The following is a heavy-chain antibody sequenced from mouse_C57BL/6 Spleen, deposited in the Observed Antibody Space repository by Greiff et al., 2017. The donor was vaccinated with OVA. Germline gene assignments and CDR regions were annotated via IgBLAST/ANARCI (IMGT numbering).Heavy chain of an antibody. D-gene: IGHD1-1*01. CDR1: GYSFTSYY. CDR3: ARDYEDYFDY. J-gene: IGHJ2*01. CDR2: IYPGCGNP. Sequence: VQLQQSGPELVKPGASVKISCKASGYSFTSYYIHWVKQRPGQGLEWIGWIYPGCGNPQYNAKFKGKATLPADTSSSTAYKQLSSQTSEDSAVYYCARDYEDYFDYWGQGTTLTVSS. V-gene: IGHV1-66*01.